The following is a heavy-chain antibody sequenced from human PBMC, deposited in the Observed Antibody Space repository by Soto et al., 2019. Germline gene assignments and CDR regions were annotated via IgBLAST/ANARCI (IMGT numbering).Heavy chain of an antibody. J-gene: IGHJ6*02. V-gene: IGHV3-48*03. CDR1: GFTFSSYE. CDR3: AREGIAGFSLPNYYYYYGMDV. CDR2: ISSSGSTI. D-gene: IGHD6-13*01. Sequence: EVQLVESGGGLVQPGGSLRLSCAASGFTFSSYEMNWVRQAPGKGLEWVSYISSSGSTIYYADSVKGRFTISRDNAKNSLYLQMNSLRAEDTAVYYCAREGIAGFSLPNYYYYYGMDVWGQGTTVTVSS.